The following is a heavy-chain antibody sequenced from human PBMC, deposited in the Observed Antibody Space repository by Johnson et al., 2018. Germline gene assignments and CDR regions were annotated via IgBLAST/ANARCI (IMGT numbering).Heavy chain of an antibody. Sequence: VQLVETGGGVVQPGRSLRLSCAASGFTFSSYAMHWVRQAPGKGLEWVAVISYDGSNKYYADSVKGRFTISRDNSKNTRYLQMNSLRAEDTAVYYCARDDLGIGYYYYYMDVWGKGTTVTVSS. D-gene: IGHD7-27*01. V-gene: IGHV3-30-3*01. CDR3: ARDDLGIGYYYYYMDV. J-gene: IGHJ6*03. CDR1: GFTFSSYA. CDR2: ISYDGSNK.